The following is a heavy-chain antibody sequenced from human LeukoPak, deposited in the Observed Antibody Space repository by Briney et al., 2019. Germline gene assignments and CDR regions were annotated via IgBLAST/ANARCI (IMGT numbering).Heavy chain of an antibody. V-gene: IGHV4-34*01. CDR3: ARGQGTVTTH. CDR1: GGSFSGYY. J-gene: IGHJ4*02. CDR2: INHSGSA. Sequence: SEALSLTCAVSGGSFSGYYWTWIRQPPGKGLEWIGEINHSGSANYNPSLKSRVTISLDTSKNQFSLKLSSVTAADTAVYYCARGQGTVTTHWGQGTLVTVSS. D-gene: IGHD4-17*01.